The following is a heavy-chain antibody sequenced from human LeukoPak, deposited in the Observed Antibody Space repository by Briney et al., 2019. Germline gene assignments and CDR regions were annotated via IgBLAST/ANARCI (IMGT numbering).Heavy chain of an antibody. CDR1: GASIRSHY. CDR3: ARVHCIGHSCYVDY. D-gene: IGHD2-15*01. Sequence: SETLSLTCSVSGASIRSHYWSWIRQPAGKGLEWIGHIYISGSTNYNPSLKSRLTISVDTSKNQLSLKLSSLTAADTAVYYCARVHCIGHSCYVDYWGQGALVTVSS. V-gene: IGHV4-4*07. J-gene: IGHJ4*02. CDR2: IYISGST.